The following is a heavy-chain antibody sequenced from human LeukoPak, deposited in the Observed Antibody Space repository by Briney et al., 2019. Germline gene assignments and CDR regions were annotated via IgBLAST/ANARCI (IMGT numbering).Heavy chain of an antibody. V-gene: IGHV4-39*07. Sequence: SETLSLTCTVSGGSISSSSYYWGWIRQPPGKGLEWIGSIYYSGSTYYNPSLKSRVTISVDTSKNQFSLKLSSVTAADTAVYYCARVFDYSNGNWFDPWGQGTLVTVSS. CDR1: GGSISSSSYY. J-gene: IGHJ5*02. CDR3: ARVFDYSNGNWFDP. D-gene: IGHD4-11*01. CDR2: IYYSGST.